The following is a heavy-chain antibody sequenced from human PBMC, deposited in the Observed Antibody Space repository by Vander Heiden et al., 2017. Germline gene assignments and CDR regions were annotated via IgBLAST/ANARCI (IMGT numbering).Heavy chain of an antibody. D-gene: IGHD3-10*01. V-gene: IGHV3-30*01. CDR1: GFPFSSYA. CDR3: ARLGSGSYSTFDY. J-gene: IGHJ4*02. Sequence: QVQLVESGGGVVQPGRSLRLSCAASGFPFSSYAMHWGRQAPGKGLEWVAVISYDGSNKYYADAVKGRFTISRDNSKNTLYLQMNSLRAEDTAVYYCARLGSGSYSTFDYWGQGTLVTVSS. CDR2: ISYDGSNK.